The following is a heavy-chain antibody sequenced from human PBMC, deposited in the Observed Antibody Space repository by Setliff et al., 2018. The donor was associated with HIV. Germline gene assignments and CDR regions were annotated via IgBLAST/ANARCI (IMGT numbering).Heavy chain of an antibody. CDR3: ANIPGYSSK. V-gene: IGHV3-7*01. CDR1: GFSFSNYW. J-gene: IGHJ4*02. Sequence: GGSLRLSCSASGFSFSNYWMNWVRQPPGKGLEWVANIKGDGSDKNYADSVKGRFTISRDNVRHLVYLQMDSLRDDDTAVYYCANIPGYSSKWGLGTLVTVSS. CDR2: IKGDGSDK. D-gene: IGHD2-2*01.